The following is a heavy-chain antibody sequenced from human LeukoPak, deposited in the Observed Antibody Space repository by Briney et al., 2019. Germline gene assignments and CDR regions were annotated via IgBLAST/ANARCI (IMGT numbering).Heavy chain of an antibody. V-gene: IGHV4-59*01. CDR1: GGSISSYY. CDR2: IYYSGST. D-gene: IGHD6-13*01. Sequence: SETLSLTCTVSGGSISSYYWSWIRQPPGKGLEWIGYIYYSGSTNYNPSLKSRVTISVDTSKNQFSLKLSSVTAADTAVYYCARDVAANYWGQGTLVTVSS. J-gene: IGHJ4*02. CDR3: ARDVAANY.